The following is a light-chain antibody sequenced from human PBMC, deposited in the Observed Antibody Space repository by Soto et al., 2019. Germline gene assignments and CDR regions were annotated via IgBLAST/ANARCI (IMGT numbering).Light chain of an antibody. CDR1: NIGRKS. J-gene: IGLJ1*01. CDR2: DDG. V-gene: IGLV3-21*02. Sequence: SYDLTQPPSVSVAPGQTARITCGGNNIGRKSVHWYQQKPGQAPVLVVYDDGDRPSGIPERFSGSNSGNTATLTISRVEAGDEADYYCQVWDSSSDHYVFGTGTKVTVL. CDR3: QVWDSSSDHYV.